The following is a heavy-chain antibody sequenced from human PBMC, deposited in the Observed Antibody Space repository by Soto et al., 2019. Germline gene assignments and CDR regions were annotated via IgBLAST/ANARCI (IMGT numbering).Heavy chain of an antibody. CDR2: INNDGSEK. V-gene: IGHV3-7*03. CDR1: GFTFSPYW. J-gene: IGHJ4*02. Sequence: EVQLVESGGDLVQPGGSLRLSCVASGFTFSPYWMSWVRQAPGRGLQWVATINNDGSEKYYGDSVKGRFTISRDNARDSLYLQLTSLRAEDTAISYCARGSNQDYWGQETLVAVSS. D-gene: IGHD2-8*01. CDR3: ARGSNQDY.